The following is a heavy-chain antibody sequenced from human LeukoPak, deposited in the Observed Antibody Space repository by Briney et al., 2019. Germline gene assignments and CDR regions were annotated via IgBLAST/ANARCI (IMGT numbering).Heavy chain of an antibody. CDR1: GFTFSSYS. V-gene: IGHV3-23*01. CDR3: AKEVVQDRSRNIVLMVYAIRAGNAFDI. J-gene: IGHJ3*02. CDR2: ISGSGGST. D-gene: IGHD2-8*01. Sequence: PGGSLRLSCAASGFTFSSYSMNWVRQAPGKGLEWVSAISGSGGSTYYADSVKGRFTISRDNSKNTLYLQMNSLRAEDTAVYYCAKEVVQDRSRNIVLMVYAIRAGNAFDIWGQGTMVTVSS.